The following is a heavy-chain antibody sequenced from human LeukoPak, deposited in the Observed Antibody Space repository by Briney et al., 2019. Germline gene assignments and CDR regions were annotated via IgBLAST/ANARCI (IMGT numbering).Heavy chain of an antibody. D-gene: IGHD2-2*01. CDR3: ARGYCSSTSCYSLGYFQH. V-gene: IGHV4-34*01. CDR1: GGSFSGYY. Sequence: SETLSLTCAVYGGSFSGYYWSWIRQPPGKGLEWIGEINHSGSTNYNPSLKGRVTISVDTSKNQFSLKLSSVTAADTAVYYCARGYCSSTSCYSLGYFQHWGQGTLVTVSP. CDR2: INHSGST. J-gene: IGHJ1*01.